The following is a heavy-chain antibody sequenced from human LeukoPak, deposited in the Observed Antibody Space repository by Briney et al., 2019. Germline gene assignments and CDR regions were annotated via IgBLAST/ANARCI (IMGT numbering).Heavy chain of an antibody. D-gene: IGHD2-2*01. CDR3: ATGPYAAFEM. Sequence: GESLKISCAASGFTFTKFWMHWVRQAPGRGLVWVSRVKDDGISTLYADSVKGRFTISRDNAKNTLYLQMNSLRADDTALYYCATGPYAAFEMWGQGTMVTVSS. CDR2: VKDDGIST. V-gene: IGHV3-74*01. CDR1: GFTFTKFW. J-gene: IGHJ3*02.